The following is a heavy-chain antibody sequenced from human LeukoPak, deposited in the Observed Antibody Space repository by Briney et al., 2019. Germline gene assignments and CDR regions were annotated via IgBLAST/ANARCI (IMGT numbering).Heavy chain of an antibody. J-gene: IGHJ4*02. D-gene: IGHD3-22*01. Sequence: SETLSLTCTVSGGSISSGPYYWGWIRQPPGKGLEWIATIYYSGRTYYNPSLKSRITMSVDTSKNQFSLRLSSVTAADTAVYYCARENYYDSCGYVYWGQGTLVTASS. V-gene: IGHV4-39*07. CDR3: ARENYYDSCGYVY. CDR1: GGSISSGPYY. CDR2: IYYSGRT.